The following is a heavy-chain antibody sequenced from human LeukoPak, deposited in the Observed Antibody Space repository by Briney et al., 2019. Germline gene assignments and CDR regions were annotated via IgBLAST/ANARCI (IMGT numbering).Heavy chain of an antibody. CDR2: INHSGST. Sequence: KPSETLSLTCAVYGGSFSGYYCSGIRQPPGKGLEWIGEINHSGSTNYNPPLKSRVTISVDTSKNQFSLKLSSVTAADTAVYYCARGLPRIAARFWTDYWGQGTLVTVSS. D-gene: IGHD6-6*01. CDR3: ARGLPRIAARFWTDY. V-gene: IGHV4-34*01. CDR1: GGSFSGYY. J-gene: IGHJ4*02.